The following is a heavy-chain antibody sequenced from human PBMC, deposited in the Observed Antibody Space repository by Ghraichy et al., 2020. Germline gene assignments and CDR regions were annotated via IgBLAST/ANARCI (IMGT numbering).Heavy chain of an antibody. CDR2: IYYSGNT. V-gene: IGHV4-59*11. D-gene: IGHD3-22*01. CDR3: ARDYNTCGFYHPFGY. Sequence: SQTLSLTCTVSGDSISGHYWNWLRQPPGKGLEWIGYIYYSGNTNYNPSLKSRVSISVDTSKNHFSLKLSSLTAADTAVYFCARDYNTCGFYHPFGYWGQGTMVTVSS. CDR1: GDSISGHY. J-gene: IGHJ4*02.